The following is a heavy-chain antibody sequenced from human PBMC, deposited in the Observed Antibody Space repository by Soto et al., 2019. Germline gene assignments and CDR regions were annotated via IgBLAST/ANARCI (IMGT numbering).Heavy chain of an antibody. CDR1: GGSISSSY. CDR3: ARDNGGNSAFGYNRFDP. CDR2: IYYSGST. V-gene: IGHV4-59*01. Sequence: SETLSLTCTVSGGSISSSYWSWIRQPPGKGLEWIGYIYYSGSTNYNPSLKSRVTISVDTSKNQFSLKLSSVTAADTAVYYCARDNGGNSAFGYNRFDPWGQGXQVTVSS. D-gene: IGHD2-21*02. J-gene: IGHJ5*02.